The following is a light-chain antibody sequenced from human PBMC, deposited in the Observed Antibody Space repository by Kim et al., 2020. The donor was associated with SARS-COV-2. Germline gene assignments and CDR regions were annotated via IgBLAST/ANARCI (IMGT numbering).Light chain of an antibody. CDR2: GAS. CDR3: QQCASTPT. V-gene: IGKV1-39*01. J-gene: IGKJ1*01. CDR1: QSIGNC. Sequence: LSASVGDRVIITCQASQSIGNCLNWYQHKPGKAPKLLIYGASSLQSGVPSGFSGSGSGTEFTLTISSLQPEDIATYYCQQCASTPTFGQGTKLEI.